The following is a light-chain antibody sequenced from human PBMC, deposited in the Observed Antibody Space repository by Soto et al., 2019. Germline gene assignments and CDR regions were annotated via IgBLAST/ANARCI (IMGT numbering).Light chain of an antibody. CDR2: ANT. CDR1: GSNIGAGYD. Sequence: QSVLTQPPSVSGAPGQRVTISCTGSGSNIGAGYDIHWYQQVPGTAPKPLIYANTNRASGVPDRFSGSKSGTSASLAITGLQAEDEADYYCQSYDTSRSGYVFGPGTKVTVL. J-gene: IGLJ1*01. V-gene: IGLV1-40*01. CDR3: QSYDTSRSGYV.